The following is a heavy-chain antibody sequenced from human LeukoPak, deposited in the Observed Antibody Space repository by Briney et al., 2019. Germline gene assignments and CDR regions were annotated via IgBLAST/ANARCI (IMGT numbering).Heavy chain of an antibody. V-gene: IGHV4-39*07. D-gene: IGHD6-6*01. Sequence: SETLSLTCTVSGGSISSSSYYWGWIRQPPGKGLEWIGSIYYSGSTYYNPSLKSRVTISVDTSKNQFSLKLSSVTAADTAVYYCARVGQEYSSSSFDYWGQGTLVTVSS. CDR2: IYYSGST. J-gene: IGHJ4*02. CDR1: GGSISSSSYY. CDR3: ARVGQEYSSSSFDY.